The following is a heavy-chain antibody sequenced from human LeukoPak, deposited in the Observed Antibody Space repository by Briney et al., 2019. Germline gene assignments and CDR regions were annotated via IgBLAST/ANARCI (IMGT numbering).Heavy chain of an antibody. CDR1: GGSFSGYY. J-gene: IGHJ2*01. Sequence: SETLSLTCAVYGGSFSGYYWSWIRQPPGKGLEWIGEINHSGSTNYNPSLKSRVTISVDTSKNQFSLKLSSVTAADTAVYYCARGQINILTGYSSWYFDLWGRGTLVTVSS. V-gene: IGHV4-34*01. D-gene: IGHD3-9*01. CDR2: INHSGST. CDR3: ARGQINILTGYSSWYFDL.